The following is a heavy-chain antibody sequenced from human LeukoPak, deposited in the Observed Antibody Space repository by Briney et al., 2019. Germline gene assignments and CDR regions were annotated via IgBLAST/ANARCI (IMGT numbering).Heavy chain of an antibody. J-gene: IGHJ5*02. CDR1: GGSISSRSYY. V-gene: IGHV4-39*07. CDR2: IYYSGST. Sequence: SETLSLTCTVSGGSISSRSYYWGWIRQPPGKGLEWIGSIYYSGSTYYNPSLKSRVTISVDTSKNQFSLKLSSVTAADTAVYYCARADIVVAPAAIDWLDPWGQGTLVTVSS. CDR3: ARADIVVAPAAIDWLDP. D-gene: IGHD2-2*02.